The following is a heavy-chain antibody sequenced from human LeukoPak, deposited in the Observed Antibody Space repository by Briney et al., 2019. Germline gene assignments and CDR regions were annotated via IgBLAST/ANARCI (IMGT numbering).Heavy chain of an antibody. J-gene: IGHJ4*02. CDR1: GFTFSSYA. V-gene: IGHV3-30-3*01. Sequence: GRSLRLSCAASGFTFSSYAMHWFCQAPGKGLEWVAVISYDGSNKYYADSVKGRFTISRDNSKNTLYLQMNSLRAEDTALYYCARDKSSGYYYFDYWGQGTLVTVSS. D-gene: IGHD3-22*01. CDR2: ISYDGSNK. CDR3: ARDKSSGYYYFDY.